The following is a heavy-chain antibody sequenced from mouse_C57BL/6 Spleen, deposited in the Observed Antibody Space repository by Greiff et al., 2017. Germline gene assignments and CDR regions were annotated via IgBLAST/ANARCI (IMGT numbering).Heavy chain of an antibody. V-gene: IGHV1-82*01. CDR3: ARPDFDY. CDR2: IYPGDGDT. J-gene: IGHJ2*01. Sequence: VQLQQSGPELVKPGASVKISCKASGYAFSSSWMNWVKQRPGKGLEWIGRIYPGDGDTNYNGKFKGKATLTADKSSSTAYMQLSSLTSVVSSVYFCARPDFDYWGQGTTLTVSS. CDR1: GYAFSSSW.